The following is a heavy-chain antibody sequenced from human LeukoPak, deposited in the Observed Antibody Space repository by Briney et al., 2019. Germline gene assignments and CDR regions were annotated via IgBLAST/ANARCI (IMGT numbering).Heavy chain of an antibody. CDR3: ARLGYGGYDAFDY. CDR2: IKQDGSEK. Sequence: GGSLRLSCAASGFTFSSYWMSWVRQAPWKGLEWVANIKQDGSEKYYVDSVKGRFTISRDNAKNSLYLQMNSLRAEDTAVYYCARLGYGGYDAFDYWGQGTLVTVSS. J-gene: IGHJ4*02. V-gene: IGHV3-7*01. CDR1: GFTFSSYW. D-gene: IGHD5-12*01.